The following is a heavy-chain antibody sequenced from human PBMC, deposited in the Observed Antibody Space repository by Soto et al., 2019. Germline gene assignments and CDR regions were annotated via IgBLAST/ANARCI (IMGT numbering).Heavy chain of an antibody. J-gene: IGHJ5*02. D-gene: IGHD2-2*01. CDR1: GGSISSYY. CDR3: ACSSILTPNWFDP. Sequence: SETLSLTCTVSGGSISSYYWSWIRQPPGKGLEWIGYIYYSGSTNYNPSLKSRVTISVDTSKNQFSLKLSSVTAADTAVYYCACSSILTPNWFDPWGQGTLVTVSS. V-gene: IGHV4-59*08. CDR2: IYYSGST.